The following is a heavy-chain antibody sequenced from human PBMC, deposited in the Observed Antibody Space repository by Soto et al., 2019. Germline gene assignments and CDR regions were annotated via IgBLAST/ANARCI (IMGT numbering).Heavy chain of an antibody. V-gene: IGHV1-24*01. CDR3: ATGLPSLRFLEWLLKVHDAFDI. J-gene: IGHJ3*02. CDR1: GYTLTELS. CDR2: FDPEDGET. Sequence: VASVKVSCKVSGYTLTELSMHWVRQAPGKGLEWMGGFDPEDGETIYAQKFQGRVTMTEDTSTDTAYMELSSLRSEDTAVYYCATGLPSLRFLEWLLKVHDAFDIWGQGTMVTVSS. D-gene: IGHD3-3*01.